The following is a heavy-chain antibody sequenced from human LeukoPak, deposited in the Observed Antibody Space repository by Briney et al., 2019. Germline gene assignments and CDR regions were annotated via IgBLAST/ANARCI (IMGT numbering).Heavy chain of an antibody. Sequence: ASVKVPCKASGYTFTGYYMHWVRQAPGQGLEWMGWINPNSGGTNYAQKFQGRVTMTRDTSISTAYMELSRLRSDDTAMYYCARILTTVTTMDYWGQGTLVTVSS. J-gene: IGHJ4*02. CDR2: INPNSGGT. V-gene: IGHV1-2*02. D-gene: IGHD4-17*01. CDR1: GYTFTGYY. CDR3: ARILTTVTTMDY.